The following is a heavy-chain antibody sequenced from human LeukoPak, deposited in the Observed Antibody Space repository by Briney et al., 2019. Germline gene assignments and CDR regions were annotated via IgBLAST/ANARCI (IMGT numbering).Heavy chain of an antibody. CDR1: GFTISPYS. CDR2: IKKDGSEK. J-gene: IGHJ4*02. V-gene: IGHV3-7*01. Sequence: PGGSPRHSCATSGFTISPYSVSSGPQAPGEGLEWVANIKKDGSEKYYVDSVKGRFAISRDNAKNSVYLQMNGLRAEDTAVYYCARENTAVPGGDCWGQGTLVTVSS. D-gene: IGHD5-18*01. CDR3: ARENTAVPGGDC.